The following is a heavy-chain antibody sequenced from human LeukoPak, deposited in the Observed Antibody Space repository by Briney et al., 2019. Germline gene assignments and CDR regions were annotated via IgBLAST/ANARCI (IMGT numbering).Heavy chain of an antibody. Sequence: GGSLGLSCAASGLTFTSSSFHWVRQAPGKGLEWVAFIRHDGSDKYYADSVKGRFISSRYNSKNNVYLQMNSLRIEDSALYYCANDFYWATDYWGQRTLVTVSS. CDR3: ANDFYWATDY. D-gene: IGHD2-8*02. J-gene: IGHJ4*02. V-gene: IGHV3-30*02. CDR1: GLTFTSSS. CDR2: IRHDGSDK.